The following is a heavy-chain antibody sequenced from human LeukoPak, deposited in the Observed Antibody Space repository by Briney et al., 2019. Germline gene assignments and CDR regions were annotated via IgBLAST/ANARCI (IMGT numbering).Heavy chain of an antibody. D-gene: IGHD1-26*01. Sequence: SETLSLTCTVSGGSISSYYWSWIRQPPGKGLEWIGYIYYSGSTNYNPSLKSRVTISVDTSKNQFSLKLSSVAAADTAVYYCARVSGSYFRWFDPWGQGTLVTVSS. CDR3: ARVSGSYFRWFDP. CDR2: IYYSGST. V-gene: IGHV4-59*01. CDR1: GGSISSYY. J-gene: IGHJ5*02.